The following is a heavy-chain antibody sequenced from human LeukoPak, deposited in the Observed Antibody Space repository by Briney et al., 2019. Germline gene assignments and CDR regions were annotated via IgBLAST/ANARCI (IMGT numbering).Heavy chain of an antibody. CDR3: ARRVRAVAADY. D-gene: IGHD6-19*01. CDR1: GGSFSGYY. Sequence: SETLSLTCAVYGGSFSGYYWSWIRQPPGTGREWSGEINHSGSTNYNPPLKSRVTISVDTSKNQFSLKLSSVTAADTAVYYCARRVRAVAADYWGQGTLVTVSS. CDR2: INHSGST. J-gene: IGHJ4*02. V-gene: IGHV4-34*01.